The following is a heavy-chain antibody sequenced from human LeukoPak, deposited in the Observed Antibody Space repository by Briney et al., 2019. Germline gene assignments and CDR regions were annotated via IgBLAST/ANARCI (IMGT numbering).Heavy chain of an antibody. CDR2: ISSNGGST. V-gene: IGHV3-64*01. CDR3: ARAPGVTTNWFDP. D-gene: IGHD2-21*02. CDR1: GFTLSSYA. J-gene: IGHJ5*02. Sequence: PGGSLRLSCAASGFTLSSYAMHWVRQAPGKGLEYVSAISSNGGSTYYANSVKGRFTISRDNSKNTLYLQMGSLRAEDMAVYYCARAPGVTTNWFDPWGQGTLVTVSS.